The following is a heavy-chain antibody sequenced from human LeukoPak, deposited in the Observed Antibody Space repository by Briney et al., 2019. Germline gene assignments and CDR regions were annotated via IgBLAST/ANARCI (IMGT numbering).Heavy chain of an antibody. D-gene: IGHD4-17*01. CDR1: GGSLNIYY. Sequence: SETLSLTCTVSGGSLNIYYWSWLRQSPGKGLEWIAFINDRGSTNYIPSLMSRATISMDTSKSQFSLTLNSVTPADAGVYYCARRRIIMTTVTTFDPWGQGTLVTVSS. V-gene: IGHV4-59*01. J-gene: IGHJ5*02. CDR3: ARRRIIMTTVTTFDP. CDR2: INDRGST.